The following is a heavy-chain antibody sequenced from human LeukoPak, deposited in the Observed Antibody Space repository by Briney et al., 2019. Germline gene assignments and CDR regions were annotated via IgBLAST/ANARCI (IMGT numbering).Heavy chain of an antibody. J-gene: IGHJ6*02. D-gene: IGHD2-2*01. CDR2: INHSGST. V-gene: IGHV4-34*01. Sequence: SETLSLTCAVYGGSFSGYYWSWIRQPPGKGLEGIGEINHSGSTNYNPSLKSRVTISVDPSKNQFSLKLSSVTAADTAVYYCARSRVVPAARRSGIGKDVWGQGTTVTVSS. CDR3: ARSRVVPAARRSGIGKDV. CDR1: GGSFSGYY.